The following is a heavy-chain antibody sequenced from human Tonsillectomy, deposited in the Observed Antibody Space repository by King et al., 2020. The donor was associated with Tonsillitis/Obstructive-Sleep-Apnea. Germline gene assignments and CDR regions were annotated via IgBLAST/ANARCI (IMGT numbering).Heavy chain of an antibody. Sequence: VQLVESGAEVKKPGESLKIFCKGSGYTFTSYWIGWVRQMPGKGLEWMAIMYPDDSDTRYSPSFQGQVTLSADKSISTAYLQWSSLKASDTAMYYCARGGVQCTTSSCSPDYWGQGTLVTVSS. V-gene: IGHV5-51*01. CDR3: ARGGVQCTTSSCSPDY. D-gene: IGHD2-2*01. CDR1: GYTFTSYW. CDR2: MYPDDSDT. J-gene: IGHJ4*02.